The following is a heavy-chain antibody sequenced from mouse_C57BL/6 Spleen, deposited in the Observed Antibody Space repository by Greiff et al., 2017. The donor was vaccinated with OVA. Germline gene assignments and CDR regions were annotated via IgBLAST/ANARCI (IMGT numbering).Heavy chain of an antibody. J-gene: IGHJ3*01. CDR3: AREYYPFAY. CDR1: GFTFISYG. Sequence: EVKLVESGGDLVKPGGSLKLSCAASGFTFISYGMSWVRQTPDKRLEWVATISSGGSYTYYPDSVKGRFTISRDNAKNTLYLQMSSLKSEDTAMYYCAREYYPFAYWGQGTLVTVSA. V-gene: IGHV5-6*01. CDR2: ISSGGSYT. D-gene: IGHD1-1*01.